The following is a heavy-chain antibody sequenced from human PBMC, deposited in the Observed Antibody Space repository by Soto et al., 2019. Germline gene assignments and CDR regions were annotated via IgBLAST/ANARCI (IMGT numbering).Heavy chain of an antibody. CDR2: ISHTGET. D-gene: IGHD5-18*01. CDR1: GDSVTSDDSY. Sequence: PSETLSLTCTVSGDSVTSDDSYWGWIRRPPGQGLEWIGTISHTGETFYNPSLKSRVTISVDKSKNQFSLKLSSVTAADTAVYYCARAPSGYSYVAWGQGTLVTVSS. J-gene: IGHJ4*02. V-gene: IGHV4-39*07. CDR3: ARAPSGYSYVA.